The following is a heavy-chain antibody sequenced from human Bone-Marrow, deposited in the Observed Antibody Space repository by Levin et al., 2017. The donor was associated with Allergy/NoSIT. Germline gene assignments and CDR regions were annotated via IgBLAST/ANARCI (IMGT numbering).Heavy chain of an antibody. CDR1: GGSISSYY. V-gene: IGHV4-59*01. Sequence: SETLSLTCTVSGGSISSYYWSWIRQPPGKGLEWIGYIYYSGSTNYNPSLKSRVTISVDTSKNQFSLKLSSVTAADTAVYYCARGSSPLCYDFWSGYWNWFDPWGQGTLVTVSS. D-gene: IGHD3-3*01. CDR2: IYYSGST. CDR3: ARGSSPLCYDFWSGYWNWFDP. J-gene: IGHJ5*02.